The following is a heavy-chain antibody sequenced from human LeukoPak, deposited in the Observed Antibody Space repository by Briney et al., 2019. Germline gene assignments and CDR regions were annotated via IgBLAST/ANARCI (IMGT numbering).Heavy chain of an antibody. V-gene: IGHV4-30-4*01. D-gene: IGHD2-15*01. CDR1: GGSISSGDYY. Sequence: SETLSLTCTVSGGSISSGDYYWSWIRQPPGKGLEWIGYIYYSGSTYYNPSLKSRVTISVDTSKNQFSLKLSSVTAADTAVHYCARGSLVSGGSAKNWFDPWGQGTLVTVSS. CDR3: ARGSLVSGGSAKNWFDP. CDR2: IYYSGST. J-gene: IGHJ5*02.